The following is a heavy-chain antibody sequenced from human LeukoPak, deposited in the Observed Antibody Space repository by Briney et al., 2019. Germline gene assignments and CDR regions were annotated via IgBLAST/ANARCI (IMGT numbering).Heavy chain of an antibody. J-gene: IGHJ4*02. CDR1: GGSISSGSYY. CDR3: ANSVDSSPGFCDY. CDR2: IYYSAYT. Sequence: SETLSLTCTVSGGSISSGSYYWGWIRQPPGKGLEWIGSIYYSAYTYYTPSLKSRVTISVDTSKNQFSLRLSSVTAADTAVYYCANSVDSSPGFCDYWGQGTLVTVSS. D-gene: IGHD3-22*01. V-gene: IGHV4-39*01.